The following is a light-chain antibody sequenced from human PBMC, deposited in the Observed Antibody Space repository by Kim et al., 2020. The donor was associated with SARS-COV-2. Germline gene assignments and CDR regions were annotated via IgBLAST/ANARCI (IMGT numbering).Light chain of an antibody. J-gene: IGLJ1*01. V-gene: IGLV3-1*01. Sequence: SVSPGQTATITCSGYKLGDRFVCWYQQKPGQSPALVMYQDNKRPSGIPERFSGSNSGNTATLTISGTQTMDEADYYCQAWDSRFYVFGTGTKVTVL. CDR3: QAWDSRFYV. CDR2: QDN. CDR1: KLGDRF.